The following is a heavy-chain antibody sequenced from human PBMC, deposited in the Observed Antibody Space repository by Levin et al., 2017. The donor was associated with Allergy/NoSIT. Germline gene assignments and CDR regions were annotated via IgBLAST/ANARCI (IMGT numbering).Heavy chain of an antibody. CDR1: GFSFSSYA. V-gene: IGHV3-23*01. Sequence: TGGSLRLSCATSGFSFSSYAMNWVRQAPGKGLEWASAISGSGSSTYYADSVKGRFTISRDNSKNTLYLQMNSLRADDTAIYYCAKRDFGDNVGGVIDNWGQGCLVTVSS. J-gene: IGHJ4*02. D-gene: IGHD2-8*02. CDR3: AKRDFGDNVGGVIDN. CDR2: ISGSGSST.